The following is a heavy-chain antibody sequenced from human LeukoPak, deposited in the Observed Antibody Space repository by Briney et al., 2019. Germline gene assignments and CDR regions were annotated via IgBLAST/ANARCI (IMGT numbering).Heavy chain of an antibody. CDR2: IKQDGSEK. CDR3: ARDSRTHNYDFSSGYYTSFDY. Sequence: GGSLRLSCAASGFIFNSYWMSWVRQAPGKGLEWVASIKQDGSEKYYVDSVKGRFTISRDNVKNSLYLEMNSLRAEDTAVYYCARDSRTHNYDFSSGYYTSFDYWGQGTLVTVSS. V-gene: IGHV3-7*01. J-gene: IGHJ4*02. CDR1: GFIFNSYW. D-gene: IGHD3-3*01.